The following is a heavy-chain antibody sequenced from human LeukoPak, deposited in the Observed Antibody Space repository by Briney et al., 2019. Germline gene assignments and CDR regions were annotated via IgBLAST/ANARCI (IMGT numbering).Heavy chain of an antibody. CDR2: TSGYNGNT. CDR1: GYRFTSYG. V-gene: IGHV1-18*01. Sequence: AAVKVSCKASGYRFTSYGISWVRQAPGQGLEWMGWTSGYNGNTNYAQKLQGRVTMTTDTSTSTAYMELRSLRSDDTAVYYCAREYCSTTRCYMADYWGQGTLVPVSS. D-gene: IGHD2-2*01. CDR3: AREYCSTTRCYMADY. J-gene: IGHJ4*02.